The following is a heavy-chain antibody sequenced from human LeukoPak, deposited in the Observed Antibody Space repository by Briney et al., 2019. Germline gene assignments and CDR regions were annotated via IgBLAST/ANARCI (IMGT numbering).Heavy chain of an antibody. V-gene: IGHV3-23*01. D-gene: IGHD3-3*01. CDR2: ISGSGTST. CDR1: GFTFSIYA. J-gene: IGHJ4*02. CDR3: AQIPFRSGDYHFDY. Sequence: GGSLRLSCAASGFTFSIYAMSWVRQTPGKGLEWVSTISGSGTSTYYADSMKGRFTVSRDNSKNTLHLQMKSLSAADTAVYYCAQIPFRSGDYHFDYWGQGTLLTVSS.